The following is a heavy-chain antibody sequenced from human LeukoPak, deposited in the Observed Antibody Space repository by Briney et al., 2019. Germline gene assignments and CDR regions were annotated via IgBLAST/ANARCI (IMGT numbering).Heavy chain of an antibody. CDR1: GFTFSSYA. J-gene: IGHJ5*02. CDR3: ARSDDESYSSGWYWFDP. Sequence: GRSLRLSCAASGFTFSSYAMHWVRQAPGKGLEWVAVISYDGSNKYYADSVKGRFTISRDNSKNTLYLQTNSLRAEDTAVYYCARSDDESYSSGWYWFDPWGQGTLVTVSS. D-gene: IGHD6-19*01. V-gene: IGHV3-30-3*01. CDR2: ISYDGSNK.